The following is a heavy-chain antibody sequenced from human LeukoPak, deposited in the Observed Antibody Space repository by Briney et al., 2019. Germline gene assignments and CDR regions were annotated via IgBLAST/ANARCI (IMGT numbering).Heavy chain of an antibody. J-gene: IGHJ5*02. CDR1: GYTFTSYY. V-gene: IGHV1-46*01. D-gene: IGHD6-13*01. Sequence: ASVKVSCKASGYTFTSYYMHWVRQAPGQGLEWMGIINPSGGSTSYAQKFQGRVTMTRDMSTSTVYMELSSLRSEVTAVYYCARQRIAAAWFDPWGQGTLVTVSS. CDR2: INPSGGST. CDR3: ARQRIAAAWFDP.